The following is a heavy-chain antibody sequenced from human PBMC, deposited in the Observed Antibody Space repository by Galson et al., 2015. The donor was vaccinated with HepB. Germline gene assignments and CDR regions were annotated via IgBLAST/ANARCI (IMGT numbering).Heavy chain of an antibody. Sequence: SLRLSCAASGFTFSSYSMNWVRQAPGKGLEWVSSISSSSSYIYYADSVKGRSTISRDNAKNSLYLQMNNLRAEDTAVYYCASVGVVTAIEVDAFDIWGQGTMVTVSS. CDR3: ASVGVVTAIEVDAFDI. J-gene: IGHJ3*02. CDR1: GFTFSSYS. CDR2: ISSSSSYI. V-gene: IGHV3-21*01. D-gene: IGHD2-21*02.